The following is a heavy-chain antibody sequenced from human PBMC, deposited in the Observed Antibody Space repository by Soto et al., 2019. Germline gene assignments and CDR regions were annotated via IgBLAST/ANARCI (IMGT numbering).Heavy chain of an antibody. CDR2: IYPGDFDI. J-gene: IGHJ3*01. CDR3: ARRRSRRGTDAFDL. V-gene: IGHV5-51*01. Sequence: EVQLVQSGAEVKKPGESLKVSWKGSGYSFTTYWIAWVRQMPGKGLEWMGIIYPGDFDIKYSPSFQGQVTISADKSFNVAYLQGSSLKASDTAMYYCARRRSRRGTDAFDLWGRGTMVTVSS. D-gene: IGHD1-26*01. CDR1: GYSFTTYW.